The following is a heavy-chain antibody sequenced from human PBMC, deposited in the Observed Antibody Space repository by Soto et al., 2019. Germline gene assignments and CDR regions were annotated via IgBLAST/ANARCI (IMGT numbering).Heavy chain of an antibody. Sequence: GESLKISCKGSGYSFTSYWIGWVRQMPGKGLEWMGIIYPGDSDTRYSPSFQGQVTISADKSISTAYLQWSSLKASDTAMYYCARRGRGWLHGSDAFDIWGQGTMVTVSS. CDR2: IYPGDSDT. CDR3: ARRGRGWLHGSDAFDI. V-gene: IGHV5-51*01. CDR1: GYSFTSYW. D-gene: IGHD3-10*01. J-gene: IGHJ3*02.